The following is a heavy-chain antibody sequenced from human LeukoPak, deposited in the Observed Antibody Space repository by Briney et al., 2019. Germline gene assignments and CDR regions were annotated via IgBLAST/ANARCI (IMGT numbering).Heavy chain of an antibody. D-gene: IGHD2-15*01. V-gene: IGHV3-21*01. CDR2: ISSSSSYR. J-gene: IGHJ5*02. Sequence: GGSLRLSCAASGFAFSSYSMNWVRQAPGKGWEGVSSISSSSSYRYYADSVKGGFTISRDNAKNSLYLQMNSLRAEDTAVYYCARGQFRCRGRTTKSPFCWFDPWGQGTLVTVSS. CDR3: ARGQFRCRGRTTKSPFCWFDP. CDR1: GFAFSSYS.